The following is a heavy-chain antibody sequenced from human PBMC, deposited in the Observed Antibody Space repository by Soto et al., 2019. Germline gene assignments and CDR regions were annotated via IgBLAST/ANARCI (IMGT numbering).Heavy chain of an antibody. V-gene: IGHV5-10-1*01. CDR2: IDPSDSYT. D-gene: IGHD6-6*01. CDR3: AREGNLEYSSSSSGYYYYYYGMDV. Sequence: GASLKISCKGSGYSFTSYWISWVRQMPGKGLEWMGRIDPSDSYTNYSPSFQGHVTISADKSISTAYLQWSSRKASDTAMYYCAREGNLEYSSSSSGYYYYYYGMDVWGQGTTVTVSS. J-gene: IGHJ6*02. CDR1: GYSFTSYW.